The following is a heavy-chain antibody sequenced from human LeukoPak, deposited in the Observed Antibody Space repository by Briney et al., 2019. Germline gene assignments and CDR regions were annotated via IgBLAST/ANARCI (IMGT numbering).Heavy chain of an antibody. J-gene: IGHJ4*02. D-gene: IGHD1-26*01. CDR2: ISGSGGST. CDR1: GFTFSSYA. V-gene: IGHV3-23*01. CDR3: AKPGWTGAYSGSYYVDY. Sequence: GGSLRLSCAASGFTFSSYAMSWVRQAPGKGLEWVSAISGSGGSTYYADSVKGRFTISRDNSKNTLYLQMNSLRAEDTAVYYCAKPGWTGAYSGSYYVDYWGQGTLVTVSS.